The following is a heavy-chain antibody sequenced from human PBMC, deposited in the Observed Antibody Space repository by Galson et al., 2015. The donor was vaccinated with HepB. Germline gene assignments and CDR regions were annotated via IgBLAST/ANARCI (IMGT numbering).Heavy chain of an antibody. Sequence: LRLSCAASGFTFRSYAMSWVRQAPGKGLEWVSGIIESGVDTYYADSVKGRFTISRDNFKNTLILQMNSLRAEDTAVYYCAKDYSGYTGGDLSYPLFDYWGQGTLVTVSS. J-gene: IGHJ4*02. CDR3: AKDYSGYTGGDLSYPLFDY. CDR1: GFTFRSYA. D-gene: IGHD2-21*02. V-gene: IGHV3-23*01. CDR2: IIESGVDT.